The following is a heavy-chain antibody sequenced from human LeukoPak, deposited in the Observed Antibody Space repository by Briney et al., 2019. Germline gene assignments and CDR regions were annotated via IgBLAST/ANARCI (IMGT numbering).Heavy chain of an antibody. CDR2: FIPMVGVA. J-gene: IGHJ6*02. Sequence: GASVTVSCKASGSTFSRNSISWVRQVPGQGPEWMGRFIPMVGVAAYAQKFQGRITITEDRSTNTAFMELSSLRSEDTAVYYCARVQAVGVPVAIDAYYSYGMDVWGQGTAVTVSS. D-gene: IGHD2-2*02. CDR3: ARVQAVGVPVAIDAYYSYGMDV. V-gene: IGHV1-69*04. CDR1: GSTFSRNS.